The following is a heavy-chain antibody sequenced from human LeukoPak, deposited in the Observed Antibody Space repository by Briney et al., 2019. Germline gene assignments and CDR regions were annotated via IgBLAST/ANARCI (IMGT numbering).Heavy chain of an antibody. J-gene: IGHJ4*02. CDR2: INPSGGST. CDR1: GYTFTSYY. V-gene: IGHV1-46*01. Sequence: ASGKVSCKASGYTFTSYYMHWVRQAPGQGLEWMGIINPSGGSTTYAQKFQGRVTMTSDTSTGTVYLELTSLRSEDTAVYYCAREGPVFDYWGQGTLVTVSS. CDR3: AREGPVFDY.